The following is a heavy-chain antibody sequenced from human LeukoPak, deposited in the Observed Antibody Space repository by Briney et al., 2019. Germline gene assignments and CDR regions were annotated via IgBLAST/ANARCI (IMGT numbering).Heavy chain of an antibody. Sequence: ASVKVSCKVSGYTLTELSMHWVRQAPGKGLEWMGGFDPEDGETIYAQKFQGGVTMTEDTSTDTAYMELSSLRSGDTAVYYCARALWSGYYCFDYWGQGTLVTVSS. CDR1: GYTLTELS. D-gene: IGHD3-3*01. CDR2: FDPEDGET. J-gene: IGHJ4*02. V-gene: IGHV1-24*01. CDR3: ARALWSGYYCFDY.